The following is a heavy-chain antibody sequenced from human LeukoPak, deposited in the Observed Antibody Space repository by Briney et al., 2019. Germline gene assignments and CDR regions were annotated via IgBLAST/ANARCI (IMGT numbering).Heavy chain of an antibody. CDR1: GFTFSSYA. Sequence: GGSLRLSCAASGFTFSSYAMHWVRQAPGKGLECVAVISYDGSNKYYADSVKGRFTISRDNSKNTLYLQMNSLRAEDTAVYYCARADIVVVVAACFDYWGQGTLVTVSS. CDR3: ARADIVVVVAACFDY. J-gene: IGHJ4*02. D-gene: IGHD2-15*01. CDR2: ISYDGSNK. V-gene: IGHV3-30*04.